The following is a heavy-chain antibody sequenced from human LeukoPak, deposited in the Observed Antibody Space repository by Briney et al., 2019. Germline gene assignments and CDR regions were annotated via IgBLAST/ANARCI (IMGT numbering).Heavy chain of an antibody. CDR1: GGTFSSYA. Sequence: ASVKVSCKASGGTFSSYAISWVRQAPGQGLEWMGWISAYNGNTNYAQKLQGRVTMTTDTSTSTAYMELRSLRSDDTAVYYCARRYSGYDFDGWGQGTLVTVSS. V-gene: IGHV1-18*01. J-gene: IGHJ4*02. D-gene: IGHD5-12*01. CDR3: ARRYSGYDFDG. CDR2: ISAYNGNT.